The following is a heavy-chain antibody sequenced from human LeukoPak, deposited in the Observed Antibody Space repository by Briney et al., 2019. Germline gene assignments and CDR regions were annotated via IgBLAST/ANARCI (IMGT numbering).Heavy chain of an antibody. D-gene: IGHD5-24*01. CDR2: IYYSGST. V-gene: IGHV4-59*08. J-gene: IGHJ3*02. CDR1: GGSISSYY. CDR3: ARQMATIKTVDDAFDI. Sequence: TSSETLSLTCTVSGGSISSYYWSWIRQPPGKGLDWIGYIYYSGSTNYNPSLKSRVTISVDTSKNQFSLKLSSVTAADTAAYYCARQMATIKTVDDAFDIWGQGTMVTVSS.